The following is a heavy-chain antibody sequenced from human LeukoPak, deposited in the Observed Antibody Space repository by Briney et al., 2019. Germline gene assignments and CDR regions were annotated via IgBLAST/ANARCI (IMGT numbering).Heavy chain of an antibody. J-gene: IGHJ4*02. Sequence: SETLSLTCTVSGGSISSYYWSWIRQPPGKGLEWIGEITHSGRTNYNPSLKSRVTISEDMSKNQFSLRVSSVTAADTAVYYCARGYSTGPYPSDYWGQGTLVTVSS. CDR2: ITHSGRT. CDR1: GGSISSYY. D-gene: IGHD2-15*01. CDR3: ARGYSTGPYPSDY. V-gene: IGHV4-34*01.